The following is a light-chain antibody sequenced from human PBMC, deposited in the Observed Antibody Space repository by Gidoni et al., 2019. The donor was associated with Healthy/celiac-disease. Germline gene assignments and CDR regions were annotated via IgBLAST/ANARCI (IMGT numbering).Light chain of an antibody. CDR2: EGS. CDR3: CSYAGSSTWV. V-gene: IGLV2-23*01. J-gene: IGLJ3*02. CDR1: SSDVGSSTL. Sequence: SALTQPASVSGSPGQSITISCTGTSSDVGSSTLVSWYQQHPGKAPKLMIYEGSKRPSGVSNRFSGSKSGNTASLTISGLQAEDEADYYCCSYAGSSTWVFGGGTKLTVL.